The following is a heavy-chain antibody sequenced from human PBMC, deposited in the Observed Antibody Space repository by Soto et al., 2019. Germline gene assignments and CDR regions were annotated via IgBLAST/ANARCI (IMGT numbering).Heavy chain of an antibody. CDR3: ARDDRYYDIAYNWFDP. J-gene: IGHJ5*02. V-gene: IGHV1-18*01. CDR2: ISAYNGNT. Sequence: GASVKFSCKASGYTFTGYGISWVRQAPGQGLEWMGWISAYNGNTNYAQKLQGRVTMTTDTSTSTAYMELRSLRSDDTAVYYCARDDRYYDIAYNWFDPWGQGTLVTVSS. D-gene: IGHD3-9*01. CDR1: GYTFTGYG.